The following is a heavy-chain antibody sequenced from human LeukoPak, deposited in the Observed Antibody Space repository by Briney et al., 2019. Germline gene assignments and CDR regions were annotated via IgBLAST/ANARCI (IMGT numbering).Heavy chain of an antibody. J-gene: IGHJ4*02. Sequence: GGSLRLSCAASGLTVSSNHMGWVRQAPGKGLEWVSLIYSGGNTYYADSVKGRFTISRDNSKNTLYLQMSSLRAEDTAVYYCARVTSDSSGWYHFDYWGQGTLVTVPS. V-gene: IGHV3-53*01. CDR2: IYSGGNT. CDR3: ARVTSDSSGWYHFDY. CDR1: GLTVSSNH. D-gene: IGHD6-19*01.